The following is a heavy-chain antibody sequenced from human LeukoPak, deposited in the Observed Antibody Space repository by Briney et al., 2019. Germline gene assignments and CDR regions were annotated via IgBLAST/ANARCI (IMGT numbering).Heavy chain of an antibody. CDR1: GFTFSSYW. Sequence: GGSLRLSCAASGFTFSSYWMSWVRQAPGKGLEWVANIKQDGSEKYYVDSVKGRFTISRDNAKSSLYLQMNSLRAEDTAVYYCARDQAWQWQYYFDYWGQGTLVTVSS. CDR3: ARDQAWQWQYYFDY. V-gene: IGHV3-7*01. J-gene: IGHJ4*02. D-gene: IGHD6-19*01. CDR2: IKQDGSEK.